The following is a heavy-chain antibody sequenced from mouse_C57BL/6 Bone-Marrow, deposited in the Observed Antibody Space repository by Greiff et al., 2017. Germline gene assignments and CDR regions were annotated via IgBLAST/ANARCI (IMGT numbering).Heavy chain of an antibody. D-gene: IGHD1-1*01. J-gene: IGHJ2*01. Sequence: VHVKQSGPELVKPGASVKISCKASGYSFTGYYMNWVKQSPEKSLEWIGEINPSTGGTTYNQKFKAKATLTVDKSSSTAYMQLKSLTSEDSAVYYCARWPYYYGSSYYFDYWGQGTTLTVSS. CDR3: ARWPYYYGSSYYFDY. V-gene: IGHV1-42*01. CDR1: GYSFTGYY. CDR2: INPSTGGT.